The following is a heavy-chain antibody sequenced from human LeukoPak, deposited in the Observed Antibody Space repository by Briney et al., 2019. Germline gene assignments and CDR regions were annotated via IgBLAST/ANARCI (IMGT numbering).Heavy chain of an antibody. Sequence: GGSLRLSCAASGFTFSSYSMNWVRQAPGKGLEWVSYISSSSSTIYYADSVKGRFTISRDNAENSLYLQMNSLRAEDTAVYYRARDPRWSGNSGYWGQGTLVTVSS. CDR3: ARDPRWSGNSGY. CDR1: GFTFSSYS. V-gene: IGHV3-48*01. CDR2: ISSSSSTI. J-gene: IGHJ4*02. D-gene: IGHD4-23*01.